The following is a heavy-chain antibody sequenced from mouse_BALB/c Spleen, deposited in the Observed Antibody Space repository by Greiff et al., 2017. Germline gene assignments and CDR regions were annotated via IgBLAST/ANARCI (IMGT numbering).Heavy chain of an antibody. J-gene: IGHJ3*01. D-gene: IGHD4-1*01. CDR3: ARSPSNSAWFAY. CDR2: IYPGDGDT. CDR1: GYAFSSYW. V-gene: IGHV1-80*01. Sequence: QVHVKQSGAELVRPGSSVKISCKASGYAFSSYWMNWVKQRPGQGLEWIGQIYPGDGDTNYNGKFKGKATLTADKSSSTAYMQLSSLTSEDSAVYFCARSPSNSAWFAYWGQGTLVTVSA.